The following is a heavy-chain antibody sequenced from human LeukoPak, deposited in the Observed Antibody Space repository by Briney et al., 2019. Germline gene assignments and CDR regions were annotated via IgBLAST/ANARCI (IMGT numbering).Heavy chain of an antibody. CDR1: GGSISSSSYY. D-gene: IGHD3-3*01. V-gene: IGHV4-39*07. J-gene: IGHJ6*03. CDR2: IYYSGST. CDR3: ARRKPRPYYDFWSGYYFNYYYYYMDV. Sequence: SETLSLTCTVSGGSISSSSYYWGWIRQPPGKGLEWIGSIYYSGSTYYNPSLKSRVTISVDTSKNQFSPKLSSVAAADTAVYYCARRKPRPYYDFWSGYYFNYYYYYMDVWGKGTTVTVSS.